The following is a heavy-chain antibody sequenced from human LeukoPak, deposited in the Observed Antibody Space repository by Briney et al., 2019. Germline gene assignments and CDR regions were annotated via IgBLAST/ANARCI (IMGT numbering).Heavy chain of an antibody. V-gene: IGHV3-7*01. CDR1: GFTFSSYW. CDR2: IKQDGSEK. D-gene: IGHD5-24*01. Sequence: GGSLRLSCAASGFTFSSYWMSWVRQAPGKGLGWVANIKQDGSEKYYVDSVKGRFTISRDNAKNSLYLQMNSLRAEDTAVYHCATVEKATKMGPGIYYYYYMDVWGKGTTVTVSS. CDR3: ATVEKATKMGPGIYYYYYMDV. J-gene: IGHJ6*03.